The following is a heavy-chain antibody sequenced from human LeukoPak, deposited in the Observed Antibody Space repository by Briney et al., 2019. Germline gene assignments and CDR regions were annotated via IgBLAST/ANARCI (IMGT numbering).Heavy chain of an antibody. CDR2: IYTSGST. Sequence: PSETLSLTCTVSGGSISSYYWNWIRQPAGKGLEWIGRIYTSGSTNYNPSLKSRVTISVDTSKNQFSLKLSSVTAADTAVYYCARGHSSGWYQFIKWGQGTLVTVSS. CDR3: ARGHSSGWYQFIK. CDR1: GGSISSYY. J-gene: IGHJ4*02. D-gene: IGHD6-19*01. V-gene: IGHV4-4*07.